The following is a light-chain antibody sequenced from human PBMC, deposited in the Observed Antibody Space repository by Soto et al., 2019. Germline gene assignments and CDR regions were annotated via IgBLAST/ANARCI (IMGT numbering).Light chain of an antibody. CDR1: SSDVGGYNY. V-gene: IGLV2-14*01. Sequence: QPASVSGSPGQSITISCTGTSSDVGGYNYVSWYQQHPGKAPKLMIYDVSNRPSGVSNRFSGSKSGNTASLTISGLQAEDEADYYCSSYTTSSTLLYVFGTGTKLTVL. CDR3: SSYTTSSTLLYV. J-gene: IGLJ1*01. CDR2: DVS.